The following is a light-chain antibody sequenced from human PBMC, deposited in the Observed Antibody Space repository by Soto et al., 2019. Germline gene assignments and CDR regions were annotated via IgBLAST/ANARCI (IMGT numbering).Light chain of an antibody. CDR2: VGTGGIVG. CDR3: GADHGCGSNCHYV. Sequence: QSVLTQPPSASASLGASVTLTCTLSSGYSNYKVDWYQQRPGKGPRFVMRVGTGGIVGSKGDGIPDRFSVLGSGLNRYLTIKNIQEEDESDYHCGADHGCGSNCHYVFGTGTKLTVL. CDR1: SGYSNYK. J-gene: IGLJ1*01. V-gene: IGLV9-49*01.